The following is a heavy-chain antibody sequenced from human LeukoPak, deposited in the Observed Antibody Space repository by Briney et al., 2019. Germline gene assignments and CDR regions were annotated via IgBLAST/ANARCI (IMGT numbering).Heavy chain of an antibody. D-gene: IGHD3-22*01. Sequence: GGSLRLSCAASGFTFSIYWTSWVRQAPGKGLEWVANIKQDGSEKYYVDSVKGRFTISRDNAKNSLYLQMNSLGAEDTAVYYCARIYYDSSGYRLFDYWGQGILVTVSS. CDR1: GFTFSIYW. V-gene: IGHV3-7*04. J-gene: IGHJ4*02. CDR3: ARIYYDSSGYRLFDY. CDR2: IKQDGSEK.